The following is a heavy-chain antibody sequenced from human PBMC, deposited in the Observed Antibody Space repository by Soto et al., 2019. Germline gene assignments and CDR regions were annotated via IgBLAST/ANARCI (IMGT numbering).Heavy chain of an antibody. CDR3: ARHVPTVTTYKWYFYGMDV. CDR1: GYRLSSSR. Sequence: GEPLKISCQGSGYRLSSSRIGWVRQMPGKGLEWMGIIYPHNSDTIYSPSFQGQVTISADKSIRTAYLQWSSLKASDTAMYFCARHVPTVTTYKWYFYGMDVWGQGTTVTVSS. J-gene: IGHJ6*02. D-gene: IGHD4-17*01. CDR2: IYPHNSDT. V-gene: IGHV5-51*01.